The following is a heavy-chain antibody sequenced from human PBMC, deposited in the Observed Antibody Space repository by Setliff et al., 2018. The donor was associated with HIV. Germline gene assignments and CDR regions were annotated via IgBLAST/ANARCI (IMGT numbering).Heavy chain of an antibody. CDR3: AKDRSGSYSFARD. CDR2: ISGYNGNT. Sequence: GASVKVSCKASGGTFSSYAINWVRQAPGQGLEWMGGISGYNGNTKYAQNMQGRVTMTTDTSTTTAYMELRSLRSDDTAVYYCAKDRSGSYSFARDWGQGTLVTVSS. CDR1: GGTFSSYA. J-gene: IGHJ4*02. V-gene: IGHV1-18*01. D-gene: IGHD1-26*01.